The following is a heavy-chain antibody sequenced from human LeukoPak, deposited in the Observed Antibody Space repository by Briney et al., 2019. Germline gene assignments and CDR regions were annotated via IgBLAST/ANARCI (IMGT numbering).Heavy chain of an antibody. Sequence: GGSLRLSCAASGFIFSSYAITWVRQAPGKGLEWVSSISSSGGRTFYADSVKGRFTISRDNSKNTLYLQMNSLRAEDTAVYYCAKDWGQGVGELPDYWGQGTLVTVSS. D-gene: IGHD3-10*01. CDR2: ISSSGGRT. J-gene: IGHJ4*02. CDR1: GFIFSSYA. V-gene: IGHV3-23*01. CDR3: AKDWGQGVGELPDY.